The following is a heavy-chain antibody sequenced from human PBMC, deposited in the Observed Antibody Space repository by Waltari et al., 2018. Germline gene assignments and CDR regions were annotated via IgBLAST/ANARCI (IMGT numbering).Heavy chain of an antibody. V-gene: IGHV1-18*01. J-gene: IGHJ4*02. D-gene: IGHD4-17*01. CDR1: GYSFTSDG. CDR2: ISAVNGDI. Sequence: QVQLVQSGAEVKKPGASVKVSCKTSGYSFTSDGISWVRQAPGQGLEWMGWISAVNGDINYVQKYQGRVTMTTDTSTSTGYMELRSLTSDDTAVYYCARDYYGDYAFDYWGQGTLVTVSS. CDR3: ARDYYGDYAFDY.